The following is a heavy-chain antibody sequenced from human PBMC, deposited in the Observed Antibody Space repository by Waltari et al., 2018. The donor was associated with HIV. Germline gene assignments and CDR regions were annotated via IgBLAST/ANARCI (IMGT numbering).Heavy chain of an antibody. D-gene: IGHD2-15*01. CDR1: GGSISSSSYY. CDR3: ARAVQGYCSGGSCENYFDY. V-gene: IGHV4-39*01. Sequence: QLQLQESGPGLVKPSETLSLTCTVSGGSISSSSYYWGWIRQPPGKGLEWIGSIYYSGRTYSNPSLKSRVTISVDTSKNQFSLKLSSVTAADTAVYYCARAVQGYCSGGSCENYFDYWGQGTLVTVSS. J-gene: IGHJ4*02. CDR2: IYYSGRT.